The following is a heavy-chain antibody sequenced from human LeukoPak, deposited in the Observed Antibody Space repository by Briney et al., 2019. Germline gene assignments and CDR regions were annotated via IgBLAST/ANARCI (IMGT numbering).Heavy chain of an antibody. CDR1: GFSFDTFS. CDR3: AKDLYSNYGPADY. CDR2: TSNDESNK. Sequence: GRSLRLSCAASGFSFDTFSIHWVRQTPGKGLEWVAVTSNDESNKYYADSVGGRFTISRDNSKNTLFLQMNSLRDEDTAVYYCAKDLYSNYGPADYWGQGNLVTVSS. D-gene: IGHD4-11*01. V-gene: IGHV3-30-3*01. J-gene: IGHJ4*02.